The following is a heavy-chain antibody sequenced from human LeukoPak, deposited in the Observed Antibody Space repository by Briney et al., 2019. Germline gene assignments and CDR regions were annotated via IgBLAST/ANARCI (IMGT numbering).Heavy chain of an antibody. CDR2: INHSGST. V-gene: IGHV4-34*01. CDR1: GGSFSGYY. Sequence: SETLSPTCAVYGGSFSGYYWSWIRQPPGKGLEWTGEINHSGSTNYNPSLKSRVTISVDTSKNQFSLKLSSVTAADTAVYYCASSSGYSESPMDVWGQGTTVTVSS. D-gene: IGHD3-22*01. J-gene: IGHJ6*02. CDR3: ASSSGYSESPMDV.